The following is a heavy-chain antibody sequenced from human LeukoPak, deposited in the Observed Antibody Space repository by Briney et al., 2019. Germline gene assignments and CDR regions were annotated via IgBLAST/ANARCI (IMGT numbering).Heavy chain of an antibody. CDR2: IYYSGST. J-gene: IGHJ5*02. D-gene: IGHD2-2*01. CDR1: GGSISSYY. Sequence: SETLSLTCTVSGGSISSYYWSWIRQPPGKGLEWIGYIYYSGSTNYNPSLKSRVTISVDTSKNQFSLKLSSVTAADTAVYYCARDVNYCSSTSCQYNWFDPWGQGTLVTVSS. CDR3: ARDVNYCSSTSCQYNWFDP. V-gene: IGHV4-59*01.